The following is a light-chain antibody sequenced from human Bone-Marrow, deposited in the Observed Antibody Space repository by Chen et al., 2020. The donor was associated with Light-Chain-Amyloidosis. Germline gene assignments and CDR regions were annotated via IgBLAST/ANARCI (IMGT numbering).Light chain of an antibody. V-gene: IGLV3-25*03. CDR2: RDT. CDR1: DLPTKY. Sequence: SYELTQPPSVSGSPGQTARITCSGDDLPTKYAYWYQQKTGPAPVLVVQRDTDRPFGISERFSGSSSGTTATLTISGVQAEDEADYNCQSADSSGTYEVIFGGGTKLTVL. CDR3: QSADSSGTYEVI. J-gene: IGLJ2*01.